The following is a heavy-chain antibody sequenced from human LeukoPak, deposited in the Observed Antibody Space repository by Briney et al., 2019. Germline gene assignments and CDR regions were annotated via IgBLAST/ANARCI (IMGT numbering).Heavy chain of an antibody. CDR2: IIPILGIA. CDR3: ARSWELLQFGY. D-gene: IGHD1-26*01. V-gene: IGHV1-69*04. J-gene: IGHJ4*02. Sequence: ASVKVSCKASGGTFISYAISWVRQAPGQGLEWMGRIIPILGIANYAQKFQGRVTITADKSTSTAYMELSSLRSEDTAVYYCARSWELLQFGYWGQGTLVTVPS. CDR1: GGTFISYA.